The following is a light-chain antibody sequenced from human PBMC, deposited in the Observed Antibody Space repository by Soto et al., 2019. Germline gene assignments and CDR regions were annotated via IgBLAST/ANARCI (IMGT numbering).Light chain of an antibody. V-gene: IGLV1-44*01. CDR3: AAGEDSLNGYV. CDR2: SNN. CDR1: SSNIGSNT. Sequence: QLVLTQPPSASGTPGQRVTISCSGSSSNIGSNTVNWYQQLPGTAPKLLIYSNNQRPSGVPDRFSGSKSGTSASLAISGLQSEDGLDYYWAAGEDSLNGYVFGTGTKRTVL. J-gene: IGLJ1*01.